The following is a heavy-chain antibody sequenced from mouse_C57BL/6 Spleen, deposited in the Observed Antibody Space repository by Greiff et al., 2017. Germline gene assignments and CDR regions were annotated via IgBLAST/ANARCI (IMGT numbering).Heavy chain of an antibody. CDR2: IRNKANGYTT. D-gene: IGHD2-2*01. CDR1: GFTFTDYY. CDR3: ASHGYDVGAWFAY. V-gene: IGHV7-3*01. Sequence: EVQLVESGGGLVQPGGSLSLSCAASGFTFTDYYMSWVRQPPGKALEWLGFIRNKANGYTTEYSASVKGRFTISRDNSQSILYLQMNALRAEDSATYYCASHGYDVGAWFAYWGQGTLVTVSA. J-gene: IGHJ3*01.